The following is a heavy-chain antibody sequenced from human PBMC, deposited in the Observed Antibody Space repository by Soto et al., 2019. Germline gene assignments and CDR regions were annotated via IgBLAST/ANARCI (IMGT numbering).Heavy chain of an antibody. CDR1: GGSISSGNYY. J-gene: IGHJ4*02. CDR2: IFYSGST. Sequence: PSETLCLTCTVSGGSISSGNYYRSWIRQHPGKGLEWIGYIFYSGSTYYNPSLQSRVTISVDTSKNQFSLKLSSVTAADTAVYYCARGGSGDIVVVAAIDYWGREPWSPSPQ. V-gene: IGHV4-31*03. D-gene: IGHD2-15*01. CDR3: ARGGSGDIVVVAAIDY.